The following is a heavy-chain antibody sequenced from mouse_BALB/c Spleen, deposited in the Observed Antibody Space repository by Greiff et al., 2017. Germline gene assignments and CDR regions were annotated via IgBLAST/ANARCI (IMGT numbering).Heavy chain of an antibody. CDR3: ARESLCDYGRGAWFDY. CDR2: ISDGGSYT. D-gene: IGHD2-4*01. J-gene: IGHJ3*01. CDR1: GFAFSDYY. V-gene: IGHV5-4*02. Sequence: EVHLVESGGGLVKPGGSLKLSCAASGFAFSDYYIYWVRQTPEKRLEWVATISDGGSYTYYPASVKGRFTISRDKTKNNVYLQMSSLMSEDTAMYYCARESLCDYGRGAWFDYWGQGTRVTVSA.